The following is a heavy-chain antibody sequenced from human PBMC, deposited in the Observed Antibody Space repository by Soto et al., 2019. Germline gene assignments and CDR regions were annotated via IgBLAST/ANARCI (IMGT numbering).Heavy chain of an antibody. CDR2: INHSGST. CDR3: ARGVAAGYCSSTSCPIWNGFDP. D-gene: IGHD2-2*01. CDR1: GGSFSGYY. J-gene: IGHJ5*02. Sequence: QVQLQQWGAGLLKPSETLSLTCAVYGGSFSGYYWSWIRRPPGKGLEWIGEINHSGSTNYNPSLKSRVTISVDTSKNQFSLKLSSVTAADTAVYYCARGVAAGYCSSTSCPIWNGFDPWGQGTLVTVSS. V-gene: IGHV4-34*01.